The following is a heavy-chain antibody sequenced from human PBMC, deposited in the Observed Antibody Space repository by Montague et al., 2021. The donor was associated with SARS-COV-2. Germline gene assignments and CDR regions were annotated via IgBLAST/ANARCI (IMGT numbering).Heavy chain of an antibody. CDR3: ARGQVSVYGGLSMLPAAGPLDV. D-gene: IGHD2-8*01. J-gene: IGHJ3*01. Sequence: SETLSLTCAVYGGSFTDYYWTWIRQAPGKGLVWIGEVDHRGSASYSPSLKGRVSIPVDRSKYQFSLNLRSVTAADTAAYYCARGQVSVYGGLSMLPAAGPLDVWGRGTMVLVSP. CDR1: GGSFTDYY. V-gene: IGHV4-34*01. CDR2: VDHRGSA.